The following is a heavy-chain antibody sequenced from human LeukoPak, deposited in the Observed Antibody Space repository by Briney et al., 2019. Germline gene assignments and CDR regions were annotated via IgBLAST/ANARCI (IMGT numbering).Heavy chain of an antibody. CDR1: GFTFSSYA. D-gene: IGHD3-10*01. J-gene: IGHJ4*02. CDR2: ISGSGGST. Sequence: TGGSLRLSCAASGFTFSSYAMNWVRQAPGKGLEWVSAISGSGGSTYYADSVKGRFTISRDNSKNTLYLQMNSLRAEDKAVYYCANYFYGSPLYYFDSWGQGTLVTVSS. CDR3: ANYFYGSPLYYFDS. V-gene: IGHV3-23*01.